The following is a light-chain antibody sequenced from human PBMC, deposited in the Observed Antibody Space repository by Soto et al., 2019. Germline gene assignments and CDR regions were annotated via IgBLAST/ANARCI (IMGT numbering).Light chain of an antibody. V-gene: IGLV2-23*01. J-gene: IGLJ2*01. CDR1: SSDVGSYNL. CDR3: CSYAADVV. Sequence: ALTQPASVSGSPGQSITISCTGTSSDVGSYNLVSWYQQHPGKAPKLMIYEGSKRPSGVSNRFSGSKSGNTASLTISGLQAEDEADYYCCSYAADVVFGGGTKLTVL. CDR2: EGS.